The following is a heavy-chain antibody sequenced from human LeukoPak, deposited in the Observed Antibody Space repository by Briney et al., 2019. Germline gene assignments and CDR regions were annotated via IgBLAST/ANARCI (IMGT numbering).Heavy chain of an antibody. J-gene: IGHJ6*03. CDR2: IIPIFGTA. V-gene: IGHV1-69*06. D-gene: IGHD5-18*01. CDR3: ARGGSYGTYYYYYYMDV. Sequence: ASVKVSCKASGGTFSSYAISWVRQAPGQGLEWMGGIIPIFGTANYAQKFQGRVTITADKSTSTAYMELSSLRSEDTAVYYCARGGSYGTYYYYYYMDVWGKGTTVTVSS. CDR1: GGTFSSYA.